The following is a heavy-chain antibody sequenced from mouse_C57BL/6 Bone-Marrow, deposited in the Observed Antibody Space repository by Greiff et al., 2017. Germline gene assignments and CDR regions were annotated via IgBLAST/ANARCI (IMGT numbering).Heavy chain of an antibody. CDR2: FYPGSGSI. Sequence: QVQLQQSGAELVKPGASVTLSCKASGYSFTEYTIHWVKQRSGQGLEWIGWFYPGSGSIKYNEKFKDKATLTADKSSSPVYMELSRWTSEDSAVYFCARDEGITTVVWYFDVWGTGTTVTVSS. CDR1: GYSFTEYT. D-gene: IGHD1-1*01. V-gene: IGHV1-62-2*01. CDR3: ARDEGITTVVWYFDV. J-gene: IGHJ1*03.